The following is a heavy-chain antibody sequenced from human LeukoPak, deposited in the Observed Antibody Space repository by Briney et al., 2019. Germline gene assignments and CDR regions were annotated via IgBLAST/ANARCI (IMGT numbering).Heavy chain of an antibody. Sequence: GGSLRLSCAASGFTLSSYAISWVRQAPGKGLKWVSAISGSGGSTYYADSVKGRFTISRDNAKNSLYLQMNSLRAEDTAVDYCARAAVTTMNAFDIWGQGTMVTVSS. V-gene: IGHV3-23*01. CDR3: ARAAVTTMNAFDI. CDR2: ISGSGGST. J-gene: IGHJ3*02. D-gene: IGHD4-17*01. CDR1: GFTLSSYA.